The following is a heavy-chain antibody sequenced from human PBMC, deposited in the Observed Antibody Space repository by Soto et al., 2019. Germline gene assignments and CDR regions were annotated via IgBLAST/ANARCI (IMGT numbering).Heavy chain of an antibody. J-gene: IGHJ6*02. V-gene: IGHV3-23*01. CDR1: GFTFSSYA. Sequence: EVQLLESGGGLVQPGGSLRLSCAASGFTFSSYAMSWVRQAPGKGLEWVSAISGSGSSTYYADSVKGRFTISRDNSKNTLYLQMNILSAEDTAVYYFSKGIVAPMAAGMDVWGQGTTVTVSS. CDR2: ISGSGSST. CDR3: SKGIVAPMAAGMDV. D-gene: IGHD5-12*01.